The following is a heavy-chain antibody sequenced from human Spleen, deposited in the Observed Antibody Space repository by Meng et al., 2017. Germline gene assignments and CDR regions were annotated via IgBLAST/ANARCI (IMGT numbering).Heavy chain of an antibody. J-gene: IGHJ4*02. CDR3: TRGSLEANEDPG. CDR2: INTITGDP. CDR1: GYTFTNYA. Sequence: QVQLVQSGSELKKPGASVRVSCKASGYTFTNYAMNWVRQAPGQGLEWMGWINTITGDPTYAQGFTGRFVFSLDTSVSTAYLQINNLKTDDTAVYYCTRGSLEANEDPGWGQGTLVTVSS. V-gene: IGHV7-4-1*02.